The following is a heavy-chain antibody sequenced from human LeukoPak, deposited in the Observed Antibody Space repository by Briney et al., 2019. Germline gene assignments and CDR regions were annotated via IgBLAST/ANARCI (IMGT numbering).Heavy chain of an antibody. CDR3: AKDPRFSYCSSTSCAYAFDI. CDR1: GLTFSSYA. D-gene: IGHD2-2*01. V-gene: IGHV3-23*01. Sequence: GGSLRLSCAASGLTFSSYAMSWVRQAPGKGLEWVSGISGNVDYIYYADSVEGRFTISRDNSKNTLYLQMNSLRAEDTAVYYCAKDPRFSYCSSTSCAYAFDIWGQGTMVTVSS. CDR2: ISGNVDYI. J-gene: IGHJ3*02.